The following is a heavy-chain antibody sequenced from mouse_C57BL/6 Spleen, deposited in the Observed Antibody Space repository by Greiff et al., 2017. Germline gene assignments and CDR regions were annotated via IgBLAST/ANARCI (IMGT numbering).Heavy chain of an antibody. CDR3: ARSLDAMDY. D-gene: IGHD6-2*01. V-gene: IGHV1-66*01. CDR2: IYPGSGNT. J-gene: IGHJ4*01. Sequence: QVQLQQSGPELVKPGASVKISCKASGYSFTSYYIHWVKQRPGQGLEWIGWIYPGSGNTKYNEKFKGKATLTADTSSSTAYMQLSSLTSEDSAVYYCARSLDAMDYWGQGASVTVSS. CDR1: GYSFTSYY.